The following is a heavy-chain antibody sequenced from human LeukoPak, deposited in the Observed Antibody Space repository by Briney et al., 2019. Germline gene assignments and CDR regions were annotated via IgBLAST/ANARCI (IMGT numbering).Heavy chain of an antibody. V-gene: IGHV3-23*01. CDR1: GFTFRSYA. J-gene: IGHJ4*02. CDR3: AKSPPSTTNYFDY. D-gene: IGHD4-17*01. CDR2: ISGSGGST. Sequence: PGGSLRLSCAASGFTFRSYAMSWVRQAPGKGLEWVSAISGSGGSTYYADTAKRRFTISRDNVKNTLYLQMNSLRAEDTAAYYCAKSPPSTTNYFDYWGQGTLVTVSS.